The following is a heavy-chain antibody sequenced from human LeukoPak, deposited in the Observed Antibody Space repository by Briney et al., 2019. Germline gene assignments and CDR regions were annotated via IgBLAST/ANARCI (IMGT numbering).Heavy chain of an antibody. J-gene: IGHJ3*02. CDR1: GGSISSGDYY. D-gene: IGHD2-2*01. CDR2: IYYSGST. V-gene: IGHV4-30-4*08. Sequence: SQTLSLTCTVSGGSISSGDYYWSWIRQPPGKGLEWIGYIYYSGSTYYNLSLKSRVTISVDTPKNQFSLKLSSVTAADTAVYYCARENQLLSDAFDIWGQGTMVTVSS. CDR3: ARENQLLSDAFDI.